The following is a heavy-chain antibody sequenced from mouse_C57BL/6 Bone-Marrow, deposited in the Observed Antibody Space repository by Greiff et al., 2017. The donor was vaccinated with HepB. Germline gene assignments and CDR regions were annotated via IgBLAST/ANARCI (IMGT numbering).Heavy chain of an antibody. D-gene: IGHD1-2*01. CDR1: GYSFTSYW. J-gene: IGHJ3*01. Sequence: VQLQQSGAELVKPGASVKMSCKASGYSFTSYWITWVKQRPGQGLEWIGDIYPGSGSTNYNEKFKSKATLTVDTSSSTAYMQISSLTSEDSAVYYRARQLRRWFAYWGQGTLVTVSA. V-gene: IGHV1-55*01. CDR2: IYPGSGST. CDR3: ARQLRRWFAY.